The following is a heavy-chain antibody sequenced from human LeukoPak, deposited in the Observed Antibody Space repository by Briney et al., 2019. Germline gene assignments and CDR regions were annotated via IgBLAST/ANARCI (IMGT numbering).Heavy chain of an antibody. CDR2: ISGSRSDI. CDR3: ARGPGIAVAPVHH. D-gene: IGHD6-19*01. Sequence: GGSLRLSCAVSGFTLSTYSMSWVRQAPGKGLEWVSSISGSRSDIYYADSVKGRFTISSDNAKNSLYLQMNSLRAEDTAVYYCARGPGIAVAPVHHWGQGTLVTVSS. CDR1: GFTLSTYS. J-gene: IGHJ1*01. V-gene: IGHV3-21*01.